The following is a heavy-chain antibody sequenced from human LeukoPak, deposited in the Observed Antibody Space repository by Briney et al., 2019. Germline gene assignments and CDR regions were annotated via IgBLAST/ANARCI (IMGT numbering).Heavy chain of an antibody. V-gene: IGHV1-2*02. CDR1: GYTFTGYY. J-gene: IGHJ6*03. CDR2: INPNSGGT. D-gene: IGHD2-21*01. CDR3: ARGRTGGDREAYYMDV. Sequence: ASVKVSCKASGYTFTGYYMHWVRQAPGQGLEWMGWINPNSGGTNYAQKFQGRVTMTRDTSISTAYMELSRLRSDDTAVYYCARGRTGGDREAYYMDVWGKGTTVTVSS.